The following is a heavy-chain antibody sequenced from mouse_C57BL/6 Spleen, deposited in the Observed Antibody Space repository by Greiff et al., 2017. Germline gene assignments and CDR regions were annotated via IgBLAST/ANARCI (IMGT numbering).Heavy chain of an antibody. J-gene: IGHJ1*03. CDR3: ARYYYGSGGWYFDV. CDR2: IYPGSGST. V-gene: IGHV1-55*01. CDR1: GYTFTSYW. D-gene: IGHD1-1*01. Sequence: QVQLQQPGAELVKPGASVKMSCKASGYTFTSYWITWVKQRPGQGLEWIGDIYPGSGSTNYNEKFKSKATLTVDTSSSTAYMQLSSLTAEDSAVYYCARYYYGSGGWYFDVWGTGTTVTVSS.